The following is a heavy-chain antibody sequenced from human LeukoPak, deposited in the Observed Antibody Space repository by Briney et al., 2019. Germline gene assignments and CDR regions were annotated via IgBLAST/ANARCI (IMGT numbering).Heavy chain of an antibody. J-gene: IGHJ4*02. CDR3: ARGELRYFDWLLRGTYFDY. D-gene: IGHD3-9*01. V-gene: IGHV4-34*01. CDR2: INHSGST. Sequence: KPSETLSLTCAVYGGSFSGYYWSSIRQPPGKGLEWIGEINHSGSTNYNPSLKSRVTISVDTSKNQFSLKLSSVTAADTAVYYCARGELRYFDWLLRGTYFDYWGEGTLVTVSS. CDR1: GGSFSGYY.